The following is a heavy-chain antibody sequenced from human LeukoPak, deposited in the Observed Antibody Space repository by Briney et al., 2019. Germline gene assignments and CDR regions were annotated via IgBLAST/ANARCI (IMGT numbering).Heavy chain of an antibody. V-gene: IGHV3-73*01. CDR3: TTKVITIFGEVIVV. Sequence: GGSLRLSCAASGFTFSGSAMHWVRQASGKGLEWVGRIRSKANSYATAYAASVKGRFTISRDDSKNTAYLQMNSLKTEDTAVYYCTTKVITIFGEVIVVWGQGTLVTVSS. CDR2: IRSKANSYAT. D-gene: IGHD3-3*01. J-gene: IGHJ4*02. CDR1: GFTFSGSA.